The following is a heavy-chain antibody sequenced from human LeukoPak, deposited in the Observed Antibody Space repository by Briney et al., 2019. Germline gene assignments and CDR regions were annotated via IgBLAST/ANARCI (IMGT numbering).Heavy chain of an antibody. Sequence: GASVKVSCKASAYTFTDYYVHWVRQAPGQGLEWMGWINPTSGGTKYAQKFHGWVTLTRDTSISTAYIELTGLKSDDTAVYYCARWDTDGLDYWGQGTLVTVSS. CDR1: AYTFTDYY. CDR2: INPTSGGT. V-gene: IGHV1-2*04. CDR3: ARWDTDGLDY. D-gene: IGHD5-18*01. J-gene: IGHJ4*02.